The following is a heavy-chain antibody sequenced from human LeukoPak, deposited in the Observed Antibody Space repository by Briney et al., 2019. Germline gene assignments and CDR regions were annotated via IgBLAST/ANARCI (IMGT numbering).Heavy chain of an antibody. V-gene: IGHV3-33*01. Sequence: GGSLRLSCAASGFTFSSYGMHWVRQAPGKGLEWVAVICYDGSNKYYVDSVKGRFTISRDNSKNTLYLQMNSLRAEDTAVYYCTFFGDYGDDSWGQGTLVTVSS. D-gene: IGHD4-17*01. CDR3: TFFGDYGDDS. J-gene: IGHJ4*02. CDR2: ICYDGSNK. CDR1: GFTFSSYG.